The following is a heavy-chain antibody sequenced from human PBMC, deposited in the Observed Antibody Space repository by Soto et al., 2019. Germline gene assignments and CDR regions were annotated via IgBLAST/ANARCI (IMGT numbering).Heavy chain of an antibody. CDR2: IWDDGSNK. CDR1: GFTFSSYG. Sequence: QVQLVESGGGVVQPGRSLRLSCAASGFTFSSYGMHWVRQAPGKGLEWVAVIWDDGSNKNYADSVKGRFTISRDNSKNTLCLQMTSLRAEDTAVYYCAREFGSGPFDYWGQGTLVTVSS. J-gene: IGHJ4*02. V-gene: IGHV3-33*01. CDR3: AREFGSGPFDY. D-gene: IGHD3-3*01.